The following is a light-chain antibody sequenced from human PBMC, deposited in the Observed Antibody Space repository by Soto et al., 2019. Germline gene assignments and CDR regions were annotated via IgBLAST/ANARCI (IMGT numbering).Light chain of an antibody. CDR1: QNINSW. J-gene: IGKJ5*01. V-gene: IGKV1-5*03. Sequence: DIQMTQSPSTLSASVGDRVTITCRASQNINSWLAWYQQKPGKAPKLLIYKASSLESGVPSRFSSSGSGTEFTLTISSLQPDDFAAYYCQQYEISPITFGQGTRLEIK. CDR3: QQYEISPIT. CDR2: KAS.